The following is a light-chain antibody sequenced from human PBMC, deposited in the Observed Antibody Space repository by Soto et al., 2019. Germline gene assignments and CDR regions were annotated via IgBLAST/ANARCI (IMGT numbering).Light chain of an antibody. CDR1: QSISSW. Sequence: DIQMTQSPSTLSASVGDRVTITCRASQSISSWLAWYQQEPGKAPKLLIYKASSLQSGVPSRFSGSGSGTEFTLTISSLQPDDFATYYCQQYSSYSYTFGQGTKVDIK. J-gene: IGKJ2*01. CDR3: QQYSSYSYT. V-gene: IGKV1-5*03. CDR2: KAS.